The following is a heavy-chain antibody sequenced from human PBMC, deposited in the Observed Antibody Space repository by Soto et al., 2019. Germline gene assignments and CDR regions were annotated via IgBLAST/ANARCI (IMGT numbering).Heavy chain of an antibody. Sequence: QVQLVESGGGVVQPGRSLRLSCEASGFIFSNHAMHWVRQAPGRGLEWVASISSDGTTQYYADSVKGRFTISRDDSQKMVYLQMNSLRSDDTGVFYCARGRSNGSLSYWFDTWGQGTLVTVSS. CDR2: ISSDGTTQ. CDR3: ARGRSNGSLSYWFDT. V-gene: IGHV3-30-3*01. CDR1: GFIFSNHA. J-gene: IGHJ5*02. D-gene: IGHD3-16*01.